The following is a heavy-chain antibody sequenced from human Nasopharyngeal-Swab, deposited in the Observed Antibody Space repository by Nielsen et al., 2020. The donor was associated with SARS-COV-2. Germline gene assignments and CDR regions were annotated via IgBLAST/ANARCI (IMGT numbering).Heavy chain of an antibody. CDR2: IIPIFGTA. D-gene: IGHD3-10*01. CDR1: GYTFTGYY. V-gene: IGHV1-69*13. Sequence: SVKVSCKASGYTFTGYYMHWVRQAPGQGLEWMGGIIPIFGTANYAQKFQGRVTITADESTSTAYMELSSLRSEDTAVYYCAREGITMLRFNWFDPWGQGTLVTVSS. CDR3: AREGITMLRFNWFDP. J-gene: IGHJ5*02.